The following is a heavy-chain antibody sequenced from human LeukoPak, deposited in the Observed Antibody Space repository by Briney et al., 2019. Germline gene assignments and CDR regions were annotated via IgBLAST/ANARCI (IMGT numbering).Heavy chain of an antibody. CDR1: GFTFSSYG. D-gene: IGHD2-8*01. Sequence: PGGSLRLSCAASGFTFSSYGMHWVRQAPGKGLEWVAAISYDGSSKYYADSVKGRFSVSRDNSKNTLYLQMSSLRPEDTAVYYCARDRQLQNGNWFDPWGQGTLVTVSS. J-gene: IGHJ5*02. V-gene: IGHV3-30*03. CDR2: ISYDGSSK. CDR3: ARDRQLQNGNWFDP.